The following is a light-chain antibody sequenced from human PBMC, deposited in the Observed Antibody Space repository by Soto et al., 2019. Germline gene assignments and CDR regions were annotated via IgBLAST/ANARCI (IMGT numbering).Light chain of an antibody. J-gene: IGKJ4*02. V-gene: IGKV4-1*01. CDR3: QQYYSTPLT. Sequence: DIVMTQSPDSLAVSLGERATINCKPSQSVLSNSNNKRYIAWYQHKPGQPPRLLIYWASTRESWVPDRFSGSDSGRDSTHTISSLQAEDVAVYYCQQYYSTPLTFGGGNKVEIK. CDR2: WAS. CDR1: QSVLSNSNNKRY.